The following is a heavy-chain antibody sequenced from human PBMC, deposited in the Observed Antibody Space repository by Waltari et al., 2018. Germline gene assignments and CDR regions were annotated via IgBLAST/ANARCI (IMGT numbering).Heavy chain of an antibody. CDR3: ARGYGSGSYQHYYYYMDV. J-gene: IGHJ6*03. CDR1: GYTLTELS. CDR2: MNPNSGNT. V-gene: IGHV1-8*01. D-gene: IGHD3-10*01. Sequence: QVQLVQSGAEVKKPGASVKVSCKVSGYTLTELSMHWVRQAPGKGLEWMGWMNPNSGNTGYAQKFQGRVTMTRNTSISTAYMELSSLRSEDTAVYYCARGYGSGSYQHYYYYMDVWGKGTTVTVSS.